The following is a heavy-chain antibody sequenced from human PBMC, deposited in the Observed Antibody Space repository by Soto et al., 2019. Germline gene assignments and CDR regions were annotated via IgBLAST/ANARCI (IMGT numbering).Heavy chain of an antibody. CDR3: ANLDTDLVFFAKAV. D-gene: IGHD5-18*01. CDR2: ISYDGRSK. J-gene: IGHJ6*02. V-gene: IGHV3-30*18. Sequence: QVQLVESGGGVVQPGRSLRLSCAASGFVFRTYGMYWVRQAPGKGLEWVALISYDGRSKNYADSVKGRFTISRDNSENKLFLHMNSLTFEDTAVDYCANLDTDLVFFAKAVCDPGTTVVVSS. CDR1: GFVFRTYG.